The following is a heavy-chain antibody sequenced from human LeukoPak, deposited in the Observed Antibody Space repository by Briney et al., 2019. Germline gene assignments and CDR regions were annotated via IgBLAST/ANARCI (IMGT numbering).Heavy chain of an antibody. CDR2: IYHSGST. V-gene: IGHV4-4*02. CDR1: GGSISSSNW. Sequence: PSETLSLTCAVSGGSISSSNWWSWVRQPPGKGLEWIGEIYHSGSTNYNPSLKSRVTISVDKSKNQFSLKLSSVTAADTAVYYCARDRGYGDYGVDYWGQGTLVTVSS. CDR3: ARDRGYGDYGVDY. J-gene: IGHJ4*02. D-gene: IGHD4-17*01.